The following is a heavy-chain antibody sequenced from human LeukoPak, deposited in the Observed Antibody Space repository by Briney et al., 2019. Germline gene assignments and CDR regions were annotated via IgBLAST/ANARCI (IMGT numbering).Heavy chain of an antibody. D-gene: IGHD6-19*01. J-gene: IGHJ4*02. CDR1: GGSISSSTYY. CDR3: AGGRSSVLGY. V-gene: IGHV4-39*01. CDR2: IYYSGTT. Sequence: SETLSLTCTVSGGSISSSTYYWGWIRQPPGKGLEWIGSIYYSGTTYYNPSLKSRVTISAGTSKNQFSLKLSSVTAADTAVYYCAGGRSSVLGYWGQGTLVTVSS.